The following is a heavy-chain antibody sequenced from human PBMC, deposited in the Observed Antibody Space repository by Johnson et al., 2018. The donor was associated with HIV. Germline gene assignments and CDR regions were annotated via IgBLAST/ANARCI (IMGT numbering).Heavy chain of an antibody. Sequence: VPLVESGGGLVKPGGSLRLSCAVSGVIFSDYYMSWIRQAPGKGLEWVSEIYSGGSTYYADSVKGRFIISRDSSKNTLYLQMNSLRAEDTAVYYCARVRAGAFDIWGQGTMVTVSS. CDR2: IYSGGST. J-gene: IGHJ3*02. D-gene: IGHD3-10*01. V-gene: IGHV3-66*01. CDR1: GVIFSDYY. CDR3: ARVRAGAFDI.